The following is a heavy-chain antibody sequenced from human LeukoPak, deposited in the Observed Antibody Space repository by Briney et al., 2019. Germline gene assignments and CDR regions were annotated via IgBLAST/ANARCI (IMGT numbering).Heavy chain of an antibody. CDR1: GYTFTSYG. Sequence: SVKVSCKASGYTFTSYGISWVRQAPGQGLEWMGRIIPILGIANYAQKFQGRVTITADKSTSTAYKELSSLRSEDTAVYYCARRSVDYTHIAVAGPFDYWGQGTLVTVSS. J-gene: IGHJ4*02. CDR3: ARRSVDYTHIAVAGPFDY. CDR2: IIPILGIA. D-gene: IGHD6-19*01. V-gene: IGHV1-69*04.